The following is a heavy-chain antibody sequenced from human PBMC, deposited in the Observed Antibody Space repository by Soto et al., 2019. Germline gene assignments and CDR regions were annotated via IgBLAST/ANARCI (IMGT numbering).Heavy chain of an antibody. CDR3: AKDTLPGTHYYGMDV. CDR1: GFTFSSYG. CDR2: ISYDGSNK. J-gene: IGHJ6*02. V-gene: IGHV3-30*18. D-gene: IGHD6-13*01. Sequence: GGSLRLSCAASGFTFSSYGMHWVRQAPGKGLEWVAVISYDGSNKYYADSVKGRFTIPRDNSKNTLYPQMNSLRAEDTAVYYCAKDTLPGTHYYGMDVWGQGTTVTVSS.